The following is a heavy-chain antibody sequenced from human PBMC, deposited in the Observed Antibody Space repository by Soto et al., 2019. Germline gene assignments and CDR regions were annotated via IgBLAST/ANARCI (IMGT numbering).Heavy chain of an antibody. CDR2: VSPPFRTS. CDR1: GVSFNNNG. J-gene: IGHJ6*02. D-gene: IGHD3-10*01. V-gene: IGHV1-69*01. Sequence: QVQLVQSGAEVKKPGSSVKVSCKTSGVSFNNNGIGWVRQAPGHGLEWMGGVSPPFRTSNYARKFQGRISITAEASTGTGNMEPSNLTSEDPAQYYCAKVLYFGSGSYSPYGMEVWGQGTTVTVSS. CDR3: AKVLYFGSGSYSPYGMEV.